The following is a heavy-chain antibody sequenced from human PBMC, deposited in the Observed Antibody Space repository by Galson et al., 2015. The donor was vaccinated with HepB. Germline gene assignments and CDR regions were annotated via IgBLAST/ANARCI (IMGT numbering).Heavy chain of an antibody. CDR3: ASDPEPKGTPGGY. CDR2: ISYDGSNK. Sequence: SLRLSCAASGFTFSSYAMHWVRQAPGKGLEWVAVISYDGSNKYYADSVKGRFTISRDNSKNTLYLQMNSLRAEDTAVYYCASDPEPKGTPGGYWGQGTLVTVSS. J-gene: IGHJ4*02. D-gene: IGHD1-14*01. V-gene: IGHV3-30-3*01. CDR1: GFTFSSYA.